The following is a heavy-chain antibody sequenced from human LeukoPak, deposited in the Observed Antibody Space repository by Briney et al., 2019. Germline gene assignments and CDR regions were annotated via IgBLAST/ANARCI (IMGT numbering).Heavy chain of an antibody. V-gene: IGHV3-30*18. Sequence: GGSLRLSCAASGFTFSSYGMHWVRQAPGKGLEWVAVISYDGSNKYYADSVKGRFTISRDNSKNTLNLQMNSLRAEDTAVYYCAKGWRSYGMDVWGQGTTVTVSS. CDR1: GFTFSSYG. CDR3: AKGWRSYGMDV. D-gene: IGHD2-15*01. CDR2: ISYDGSNK. J-gene: IGHJ6*02.